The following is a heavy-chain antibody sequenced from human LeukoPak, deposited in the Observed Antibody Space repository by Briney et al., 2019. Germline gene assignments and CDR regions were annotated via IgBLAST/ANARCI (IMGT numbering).Heavy chain of an antibody. V-gene: IGHV3-48*02. Sequence: GGSLRLSCAASGFTFSSFNMNWVRQAPGKGLEWVSYISSDSSTIYYADSVKGRFIISRDNAKNLLYLQMNSLRDEDTAVYYCTRVPYSTGAFDYWGQGTLVTVSS. D-gene: IGHD6-19*01. CDR1: GFTFSSFN. J-gene: IGHJ4*02. CDR3: TRVPYSTGAFDY. CDR2: ISSDSSTI.